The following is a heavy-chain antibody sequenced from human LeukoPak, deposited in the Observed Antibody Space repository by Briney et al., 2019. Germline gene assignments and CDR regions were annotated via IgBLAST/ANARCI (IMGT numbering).Heavy chain of an antibody. D-gene: IGHD3-22*01. Sequence: ASVKVSCKASGYTFTGYYMHWVRQAPGQGLEWMGWINPNSGGTNYAQKFQGRVTMTRDTSISTAYMELSRLRSDDTAVYYCARESRKNTMIVVVITTAAFDIWGQGTMVTVSS. CDR2: INPNSGGT. CDR3: ARESRKNTMIVVVITTAAFDI. J-gene: IGHJ3*02. V-gene: IGHV1-2*02. CDR1: GYTFTGYY.